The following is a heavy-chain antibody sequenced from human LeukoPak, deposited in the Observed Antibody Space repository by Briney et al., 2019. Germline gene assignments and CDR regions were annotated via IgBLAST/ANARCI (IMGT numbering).Heavy chain of an antibody. CDR1: GFTFSNAW. D-gene: IGHD6-13*01. J-gene: IGHJ4*02. V-gene: IGHV3-15*01. CDR2: IKSKTDGGTT. CDR3: TTYSSWTVFDY. Sequence: GGSLRLSCAASGFTFSNAWMSWVRQAPGKGLEWVCRIKSKTDGGTTDHAAPVKGRFTISRDDSKNTLYRQMNSLKTEDTAVYYCTTYSSWTVFDYWGQGTLVTVSS.